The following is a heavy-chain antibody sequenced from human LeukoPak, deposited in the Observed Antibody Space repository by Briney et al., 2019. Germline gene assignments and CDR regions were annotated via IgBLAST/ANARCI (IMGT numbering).Heavy chain of an antibody. V-gene: IGHV5-51*01. CDR1: GYSFTSYW. J-gene: IGHJ3*02. Sequence: GESLKISCKGSGYSFTSYWIGWVRQMPGKGLEWMGIIYPGDSDTRYSPSFQGEVTISADQSISTAYLQWSSLKASDTAMYYCARLSQADILTGDAFDIWGQGTMVTVSS. CDR2: IYPGDSDT. D-gene: IGHD3-9*01. CDR3: ARLSQADILTGDAFDI.